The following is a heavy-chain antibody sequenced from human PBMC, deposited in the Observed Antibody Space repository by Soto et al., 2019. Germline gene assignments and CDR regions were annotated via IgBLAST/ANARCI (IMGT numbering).Heavy chain of an antibody. CDR3: PRWGTTGGVGV. J-gene: IGHJ4*02. CDR2: TSYDGTNN. CDR1: GFTFRSYV. Sequence: QVQLVESGGGVVQPGTSLRLSCVGSGFTFRSYVIHWVRQAPGKGLEWVALTSYDGTNNYYGDSVKGRFTISRDNSKNTVDLQMDSLRLEDTSLYFCPRWGTTGGVGVCGPGTVVSVSS. D-gene: IGHD3-16*01. V-gene: IGHV3-30*19.